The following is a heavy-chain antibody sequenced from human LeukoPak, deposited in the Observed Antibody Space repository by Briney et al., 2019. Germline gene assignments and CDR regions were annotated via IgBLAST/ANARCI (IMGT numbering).Heavy chain of an antibody. CDR2: IYHSGST. CDR1: GGSMSSNGYY. J-gene: IGHJ5*02. V-gene: IGHV4-39*07. CDR3: ARGGYYGSGNDFRFDP. Sequence: SETLSLTCTVSGGSMSSNGYYWGWIRQSPGEGLEWIGSIYHSGSTYYNPSLKSRVTISVDTSKNQFSLKLSSVTAADTAVYYCARGGYYGSGNDFRFDPWGQGTLVTVSS. D-gene: IGHD3-10*01.